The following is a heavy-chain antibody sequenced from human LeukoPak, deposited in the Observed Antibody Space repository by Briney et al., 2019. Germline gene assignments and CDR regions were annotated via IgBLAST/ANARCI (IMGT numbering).Heavy chain of an antibody. CDR1: GGSFSGYY. J-gene: IGHJ6*02. Sequence: SETLSLTCAVSGGSFSGYYWYWIRQPPGKGLEWIGEINHGESTNYNPSLKSRATLSVDTSKNQFSLKLTPVTAADTAVYYCARGRTYYYDTSGYYPSIYYGMDVWGQGTTVIISS. CDR2: INHGEST. V-gene: IGHV4-34*01. D-gene: IGHD3-22*01. CDR3: ARGRTYYYDTSGYYPSIYYGMDV.